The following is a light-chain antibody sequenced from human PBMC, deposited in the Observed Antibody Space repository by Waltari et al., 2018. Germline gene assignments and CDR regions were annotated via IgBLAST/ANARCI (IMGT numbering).Light chain of an antibody. V-gene: IGLV6-57*03. Sequence: FMLTQPHSVSESPGKTVTISCTRSSGTLATNYVQWYQQRPGSAPTKVIYEDNQRPSGVPDRFSGSIDSSSNSASLIISGLKAEDEADYYCQSFDSSHVVFGGGTKLTVL. J-gene: IGLJ2*01. CDR1: SGTLATNY. CDR3: QSFDSSHVV. CDR2: EDN.